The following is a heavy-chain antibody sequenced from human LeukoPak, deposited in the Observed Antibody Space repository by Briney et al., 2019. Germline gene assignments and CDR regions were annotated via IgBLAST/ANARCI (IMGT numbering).Heavy chain of an antibody. J-gene: IGHJ3*02. CDR2: IYYSGST. CDR3: ARDGDSGSFRLRAYAFDI. V-gene: IGHV4-59*01. CDR1: GGSISSYY. Sequence: PSETLSLTCTVSGGSISSYYWSWIRQPPGKGLEWIGYIYYSGSTNYNPSLKSRVTISVDTSKNKFSLKLSSVTAADTAVYYCARDGDSGSFRLRAYAFDIWGQGTMVTVSS. D-gene: IGHD1-26*01.